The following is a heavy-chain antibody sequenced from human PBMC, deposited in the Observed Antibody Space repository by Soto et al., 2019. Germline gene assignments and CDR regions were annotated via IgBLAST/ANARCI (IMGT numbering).Heavy chain of an antibody. CDR1: GFMFSDYA. J-gene: IGHJ4*02. D-gene: IGHD5-18*01. CDR2: FSRTDNTV. CDR3: ARETYSSQQNLDY. V-gene: IGHV3-48*03. Sequence: VHLVESGGGVVQPGGSLRLSCAASGFMFSDYAMDWVRQAPGKGLEWVAYFSRTDNTVQYADSVKGRFIISRDNVENTLYLQMHSLTAEYAAISYCARETYSSQQNLDYWGPGTLVTVSS.